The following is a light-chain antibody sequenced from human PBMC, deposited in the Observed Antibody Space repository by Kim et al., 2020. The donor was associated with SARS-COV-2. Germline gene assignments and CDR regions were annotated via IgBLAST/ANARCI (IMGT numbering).Light chain of an antibody. CDR2: DAS. J-gene: IGKJ2*01. Sequence: DIQMTQSPSTLSASVGDRVTITCRASQSISSWLAWYQQKPGKAPKLLIYDASSLESGVPSRFSCSGSGTEFTLTISSLQPDDFATYYCQQYNSYLYTFGQRTKLEIK. V-gene: IGKV1-5*01. CDR1: QSISSW. CDR3: QQYNSYLYT.